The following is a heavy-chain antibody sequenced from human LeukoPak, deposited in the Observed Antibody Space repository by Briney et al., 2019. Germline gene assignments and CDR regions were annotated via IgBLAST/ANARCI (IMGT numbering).Heavy chain of an antibody. CDR2: IYYSGST. D-gene: IGHD2-15*01. CDR1: GGSISSYY. Sequence: SETLSLTCTVSGGSISSYYWGWIRQPPGKGLEWIGSIYYSGSTYYNPSLKSRVTISVDTSKNQFSLKLSSVTAADTAVYYCARDGGPYNWFDPWGQGTLVTVSS. CDR3: ARDGGPYNWFDP. J-gene: IGHJ5*02. V-gene: IGHV4-39*07.